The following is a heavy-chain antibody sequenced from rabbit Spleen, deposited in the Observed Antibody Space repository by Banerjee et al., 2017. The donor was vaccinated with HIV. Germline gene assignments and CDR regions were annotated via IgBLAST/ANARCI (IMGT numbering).Heavy chain of an antibody. CDR3: ARDTGTSFSTYGMDL. D-gene: IGHD7-1*01. J-gene: IGHJ6*01. Sequence: QEQLVESGGGLVQPEGSLTLTCTVSGFSFSSSYYMCWVRQAPGKGLEWVTCIYGGSFGSTVYASWPKGRFTISKTSSTTVTLQMTSLTAADTATYFCARDTGTSFSTYGMDLWGQGTLVTVS. CDR2: IYGGSFGST. CDR1: GFSFSSSYY. V-gene: IGHV1S45*01.